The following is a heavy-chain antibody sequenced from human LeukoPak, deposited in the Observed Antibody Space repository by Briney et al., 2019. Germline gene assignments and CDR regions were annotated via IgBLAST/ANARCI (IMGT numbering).Heavy chain of an antibody. CDR2: FSSSGSTI. CDR3: ARDLFARRIVGAGTGWFDP. V-gene: IGHV3-48*03. CDR1: GFTFSSYE. J-gene: IGHJ5*02. Sequence: PGGSLRLSCAASGFTFSSYEMNWVRQAPGKGLEWVSYFSSSGSTIYYAGSVKGRFTISRDNAKNSLYLQMNSLRAEDTAVYYCARDLFARRIVGAGTGWFDPWGQGTLVTVSS. D-gene: IGHD1-26*01.